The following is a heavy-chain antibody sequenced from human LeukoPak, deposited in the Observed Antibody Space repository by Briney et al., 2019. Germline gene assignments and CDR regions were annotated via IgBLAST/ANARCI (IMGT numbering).Heavy chain of an antibody. CDR3: ARLIMVRGVIISQNWFDP. V-gene: IGHV1-18*01. Sequence: GSSVKVSCKASGYPFPSFGISWVRQAPGQGLEWMGWISAYNGNTDYAQKLQGRVTMTTDTSTSTAYMELRSLRSDDTAVYYCARLIMVRGVIISQNWFDPWGQGTLVTVSS. J-gene: IGHJ5*02. D-gene: IGHD3-10*01. CDR2: ISAYNGNT. CDR1: GYPFPSFG.